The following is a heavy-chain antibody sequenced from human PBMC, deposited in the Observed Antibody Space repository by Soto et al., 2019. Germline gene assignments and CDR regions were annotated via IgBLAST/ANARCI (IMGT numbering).Heavy chain of an antibody. V-gene: IGHV1-2*04. CDR3: ARAGLGVVTATPYYFDY. CDR1: GYTFSGFY. D-gene: IGHD2-21*02. CDR2: INPNSGGT. J-gene: IGHJ4*02. Sequence: ASVKVSCKTSGYTFSGFYIHWVRQAPGQGLESMGWINPNSGGTNYAQKFQGWVTMTRDTSISTAYMELSRLRSDDTAVYYCARAGLGVVTATPYYFDYWGQGTLVTVSS.